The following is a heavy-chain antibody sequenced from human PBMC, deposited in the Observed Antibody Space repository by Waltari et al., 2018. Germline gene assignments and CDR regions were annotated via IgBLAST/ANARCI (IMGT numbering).Heavy chain of an antibody. Sequence: VQLKQWGAGMLKPSETLSLTCDFSGGSFSGYHWTWIRQSPGKGLEWVSAISGSGDGTYHGDSVKGRFTISRDNSKNTLDLQMNSLRVEDTAIYFCVKVYSGSYLDYWGQGTLVTVSS. CDR2: ISGSGDGT. V-gene: IGHV3-23*01. CDR3: VKVYSGSYLDY. J-gene: IGHJ4*02. CDR1: GGSFSGYH. D-gene: IGHD1-26*01.